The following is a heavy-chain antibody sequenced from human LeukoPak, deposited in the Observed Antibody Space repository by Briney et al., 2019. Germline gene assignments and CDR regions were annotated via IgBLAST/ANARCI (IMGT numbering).Heavy chain of an antibody. CDR2: INHSGST. J-gene: IGHJ5*02. D-gene: IGHD3-9*01. Sequence: SETLCLTCAVYGGSFSGYYWSWIRQPPGKGLEWIGEINHSGSTNYNPSLKSRVTISVDTSKNQFSLKLSSVTAADTAVYYCARPILPNVVGWFDPWGQGTLVTVSS. CDR1: GGSFSGYY. V-gene: IGHV4-34*01. CDR3: ARPILPNVVGWFDP.